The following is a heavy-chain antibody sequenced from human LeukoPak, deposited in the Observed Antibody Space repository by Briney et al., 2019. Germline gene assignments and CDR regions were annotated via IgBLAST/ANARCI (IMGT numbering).Heavy chain of an antibody. J-gene: IGHJ6*02. V-gene: IGHV1-24*01. CDR3: ATDPVNGDYRYYYGMDV. D-gene: IGHD4-17*01. CDR2: FDPEDGET. Sequence: ASVKVSCKVSGYTLTELSMHWVRQAPGKGLEWMGGFDPEDGETIYAQKFQGRVTMTEDTSTDTAYMELSSLRSEDTAVYYCATDPVNGDYRYYYGMDVWGQGTTVTVSS. CDR1: GYTLTELS.